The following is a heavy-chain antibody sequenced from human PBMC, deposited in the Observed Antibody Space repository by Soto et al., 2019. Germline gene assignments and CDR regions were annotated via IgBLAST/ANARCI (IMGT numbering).Heavy chain of an antibody. V-gene: IGHV4-59*01. D-gene: IGHD4-17*01. CDR3: ARGLYGDYSYYYYYYKYV. J-gene: IGHJ6*03. Sequence: QVQLQESGPGLVKPSETLSLTCTVSGGSISSYYWSWIRQPPGKGLEWIGYIYYSGSTNYNPSLKSRVTISVDTSKNHFSLKLSSVTAADTAVYYCARGLYGDYSYYYYYYKYVRGKGTTVTVSS. CDR1: GGSISSYY. CDR2: IYYSGST.